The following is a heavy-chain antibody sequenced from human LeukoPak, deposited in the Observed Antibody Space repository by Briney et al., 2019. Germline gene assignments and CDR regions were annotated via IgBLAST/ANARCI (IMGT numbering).Heavy chain of an antibody. V-gene: IGHV2-70*11. J-gene: IGHJ3*02. Sequence: RLSGPTLVSPPQTLTLTCTFSGFSLRTRGMCVSWIRQPPGKALEWLARIDWDDDKYYSTSLKTTLTISKDTSKNQVVLTMTNMDPVDTATYYCARIRDSLEAFDIWGQGTMVTVSS. CDR2: IDWDDDK. D-gene: IGHD1-1*01. CDR1: GFSLRTRGMC. CDR3: ARIRDSLEAFDI.